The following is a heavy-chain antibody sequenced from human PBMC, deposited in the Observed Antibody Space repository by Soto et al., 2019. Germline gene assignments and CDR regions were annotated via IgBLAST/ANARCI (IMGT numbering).Heavy chain of an antibody. CDR1: GGSISSGDYY. J-gene: IGHJ6*02. CDR2: IYHRGNT. D-gene: IGHD5-18*01. Sequence: PSETLSLTCTVSGGSISSGDYYWSWIRQPPGKGLEWIGYIYHRGNTFYNPSLKSQSSISVDTSKNQFSLKLRSVTAADTAVYYCARASDTAVLNHYYYGMDVWGRGATVSVS. V-gene: IGHV4-30-4*01. CDR3: ARASDTAVLNHYYYGMDV.